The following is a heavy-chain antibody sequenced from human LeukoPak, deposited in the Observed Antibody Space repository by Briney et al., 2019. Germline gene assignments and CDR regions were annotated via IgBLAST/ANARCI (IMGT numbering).Heavy chain of an antibody. V-gene: IGHV4-59*01. CDR1: GGSFSGYY. CDR3: ARDLGDMAFDI. J-gene: IGHJ3*02. CDR2: IYYSGST. D-gene: IGHD3-9*01. Sequence: PSETLSLTCAVYGGSFSGYYWSWIRQPPGKGLEWIGYIYYSGSTNYNPSLKSRVTISVDTSKNQFSLKLSSVTAADTAVYYCARDLGDMAFDIWGQGTMVTVSS.